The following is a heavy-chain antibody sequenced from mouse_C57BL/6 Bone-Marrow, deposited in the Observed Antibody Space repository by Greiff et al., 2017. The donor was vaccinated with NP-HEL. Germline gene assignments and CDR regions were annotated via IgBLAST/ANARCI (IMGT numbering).Heavy chain of an antibody. CDR3: ARGYYYGSSTYWYFDV. CDR1: GYTFTSYR. CDR2: IHPNSGST. D-gene: IGHD1-1*01. Sequence: QVQLQQPGAELVKPGASVKLSCKASGYTFTSYRMHWVKQRPGQGLEWIGMIHPNSGSTNYNEKFKSKATLTVDKSSSTAYMQLSSLTSEDSAVYYCARGYYYGSSTYWYFDVWGTGTTVTVSS. V-gene: IGHV1-64*01. J-gene: IGHJ1*03.